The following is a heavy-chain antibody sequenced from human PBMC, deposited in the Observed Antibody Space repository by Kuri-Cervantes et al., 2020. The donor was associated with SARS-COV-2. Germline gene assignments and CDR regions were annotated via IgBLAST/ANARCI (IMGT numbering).Heavy chain of an antibody. J-gene: IGHJ4*02. CDR3: ARAHSGRSPSSDTDY. Sequence: GSLRLSCTVSGGSISSSSYYWGWIRQPPGKGLEWIGSMSTTGRTHYNSSLKNRVTLSVDASMNHFSLNLSSVTAADTAVYYCARAHSGRSPSSDTDYWGQGTLVTVSS. CDR1: GGSISSSSYY. D-gene: IGHD1-26*01. CDR2: MSTTGRT. V-gene: IGHV4-39*02.